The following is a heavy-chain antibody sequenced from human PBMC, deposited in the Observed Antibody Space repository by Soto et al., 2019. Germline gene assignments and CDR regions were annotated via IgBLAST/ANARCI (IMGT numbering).Heavy chain of an antibody. Sequence: SETLSLTCTVSGGSISSYYWGWIRQPPGKGLEWIGSIYYSGSTYYNPSLKSRVTISVDTSKNQFSLKLSSVTAADTAVYYCATSTGIAAAGTPYWGQGTLVNVSS. V-gene: IGHV4-39*01. D-gene: IGHD6-13*01. CDR1: GGSISSYY. CDR2: IYYSGST. CDR3: ATSTGIAAAGTPY. J-gene: IGHJ4*02.